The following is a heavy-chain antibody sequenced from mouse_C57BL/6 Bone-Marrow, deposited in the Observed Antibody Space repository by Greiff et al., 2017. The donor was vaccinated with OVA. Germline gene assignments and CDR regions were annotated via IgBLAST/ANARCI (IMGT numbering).Heavy chain of an antibody. CDR1: GFTFSSYG. D-gene: IGHD2-3*01. J-gene: IGHJ3*01. CDR3: ARQGWLLPFAY. Sequence: EVQLQQSGGDLVKPGGSLKLSCAASGFTFSSYGMSWVRQTPDKRLEWVATISSGGSYTYYPDSVKGRFTISRDNAKNTLYLQMSSLKSEDTAMYYCARQGWLLPFAYWGQGTLVTVSA. V-gene: IGHV5-6*01. CDR2: ISSGGSYT.